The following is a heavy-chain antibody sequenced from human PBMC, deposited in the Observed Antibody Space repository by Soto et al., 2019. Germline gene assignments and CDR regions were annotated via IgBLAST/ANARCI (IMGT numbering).Heavy chain of an antibody. V-gene: IGHV3-21*01. CDR1: GFTFSSYA. D-gene: IGHD4-4*01. CDR2: ISSSSSYI. CDR3: ARDNSPDHPMVTPDY. J-gene: IGHJ4*02. Sequence: GGSLRLSCAASGFTFSSYAMSWVRQAPGKGLEWVSAISSSSSYIYYADSVKGRFTISRDNAKNSLYLQMNSLRAEDTAVYYCARDNSPDHPMVTPDYWGQGTLVTVSS.